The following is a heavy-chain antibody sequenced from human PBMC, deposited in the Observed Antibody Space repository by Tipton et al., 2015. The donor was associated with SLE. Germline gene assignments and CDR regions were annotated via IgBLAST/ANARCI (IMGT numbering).Heavy chain of an antibody. V-gene: IGHV4-34*01. CDR1: GFTFSSYG. CDR2: ISQNGGT. J-gene: IGHJ4*02. Sequence: QLVQSGGGVVQPGGSLRLSCAASGFTFSSYGMHWVRQAPGKGLEWIGEISQNGGTNYNPSLKSRVSISVDMSKNQLSLRLTSMTAADRAVYYCAIGGRWLQLRHYYDYWGQGTLVAVSS. D-gene: IGHD5-24*01. CDR3: AIGGRWLQLRHYYDY.